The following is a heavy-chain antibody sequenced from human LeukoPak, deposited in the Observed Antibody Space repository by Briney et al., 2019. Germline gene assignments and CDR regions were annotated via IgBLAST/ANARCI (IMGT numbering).Heavy chain of an antibody. V-gene: IGHV3-33*06. CDR2: IWYDGSNK. CDR1: GFTFSSYG. D-gene: IGHD1-26*01. CDR3: AKSPSGSYYSLYFDY. Sequence: PGGSLRLSCAASGFTFSSYGMHWVRQAPGKGLEWVAVIWYDGSNKYYADSVKGRFTISRDNSKNTLYLQMNSLRAEDTAVYYCAKSPSGSYYSLYFDYWGQGTLVTVSS. J-gene: IGHJ4*02.